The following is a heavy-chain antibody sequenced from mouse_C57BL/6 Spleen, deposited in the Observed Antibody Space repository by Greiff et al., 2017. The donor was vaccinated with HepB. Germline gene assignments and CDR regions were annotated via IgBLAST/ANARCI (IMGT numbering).Heavy chain of an antibody. CDR3: ARDEGNYFDY. Sequence: ESGPGLVKPSQSLSLTCSVTGYSITSGYYWNWIRQFPGNKLEWMGYISYDGSNNYNPSLKNRISITRDTSKNQFFLKLNSVTTEDTATYDCARDEGNYFDYWGQGTTLTVSS. J-gene: IGHJ2*01. V-gene: IGHV3-6*01. CDR2: ISYDGSN. CDR1: GYSITSGYY.